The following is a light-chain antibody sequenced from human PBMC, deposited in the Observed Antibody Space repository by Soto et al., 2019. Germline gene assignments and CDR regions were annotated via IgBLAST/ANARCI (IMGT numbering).Light chain of an antibody. CDR1: QSVGNN. CDR2: EAS. V-gene: IGKV3-11*01. CDR3: HQHANWPLT. Sequence: EIVLTQSPATLSLSPGERATLSCRASQSVGNNLAWYQQKPGQAPGLLIYEASTRATGIPARFSGSGSGTDFTLTISSLEPEDFAVYSCHQHANWPLTFYGGTKVDSK. J-gene: IGKJ4*01.